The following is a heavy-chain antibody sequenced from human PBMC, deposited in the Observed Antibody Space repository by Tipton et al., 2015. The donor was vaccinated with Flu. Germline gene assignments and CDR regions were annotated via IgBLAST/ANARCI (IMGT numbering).Heavy chain of an antibody. D-gene: IGHD6-19*01. V-gene: IGHV4-38-2*02. J-gene: IGHJ4*02. Sequence: TLSLTCTVSGYSISSGYYWGWIRQPPGKGLEWIGSIYHSGSTYYNPSLKSRVTISVDTSKNQFSLKLSSVTAADTAVYYCARDLGCQSSGWKGPFDFWGQGTLVTVSS. CDR2: IYHSGST. CDR1: GYSISSGYY. CDR3: ARDLGCQSSGWKGPFDF.